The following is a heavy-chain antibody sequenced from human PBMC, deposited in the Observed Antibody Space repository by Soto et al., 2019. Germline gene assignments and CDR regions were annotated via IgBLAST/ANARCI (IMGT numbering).Heavy chain of an antibody. V-gene: IGHV3-23*01. D-gene: IGHD7-27*01. J-gene: IGHJ3*02. CDR1: GFTFSSYA. CDR2: ISGSGGST. Sequence: PGGSLILSCAASGFTFSSYAMSWVRQAPGKGLEWVSAISGSGGSTYYADSVRGRFTISRDNSKNTLYLQMNSLRAEDTAVYYCAKDLGTIYLDHTPGADAFDIWGQGTMVTVSS. CDR3: AKDLGTIYLDHTPGADAFDI.